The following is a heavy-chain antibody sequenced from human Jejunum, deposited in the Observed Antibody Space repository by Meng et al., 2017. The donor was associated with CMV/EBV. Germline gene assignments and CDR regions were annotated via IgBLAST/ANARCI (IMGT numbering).Heavy chain of an antibody. V-gene: IGHV4-34*01. CDR3: ARKYCGSSNCYPLDY. J-gene: IGHJ4*02. Sequence: GGSFSGYYWSWIRQSPGQGLEWIGQINHSGSASYNPSLRRRVTISEDTSKNQFSLRLTSVTAADTAIYYCARKYCGSSNCYPLDYWGQGELVTSPQ. D-gene: IGHD2-2*01. CDR1: GGSFSGYY. CDR2: INHSGSA.